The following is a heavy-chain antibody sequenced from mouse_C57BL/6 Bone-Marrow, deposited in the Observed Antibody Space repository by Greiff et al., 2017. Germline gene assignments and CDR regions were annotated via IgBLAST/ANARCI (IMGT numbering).Heavy chain of an antibody. J-gene: IGHJ2*01. CDR1: GYTFTSYW. CDR3: ASPGSIYVFFDY. D-gene: IGHD1-1*01. CDR2: INPSNGGT. Sequence: QVQLQQPGTELVKPGASVKLSCKASGYTFTSYWMHWVKQRPGQGLEWIGNINPSNGGTNYNEKFKSKATLTVDKSSSTSYMQLSSLTSEDSAVYYCASPGSIYVFFDYWGQGTTLTVSS. V-gene: IGHV1-53*01.